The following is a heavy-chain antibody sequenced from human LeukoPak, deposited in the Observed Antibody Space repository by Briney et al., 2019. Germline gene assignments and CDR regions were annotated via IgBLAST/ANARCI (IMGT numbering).Heavy chain of an antibody. CDR2: ISYDGSDK. Sequence: GGSLRLSCAASGFTFSSYGMHWVRQAPGKGLEWVAVISYDGSDKYYADSVKGRFTISRDNSKNTLYLQMNSLRAEDTAVYYCTAGGGTAMVIDYWGQGTLVTVSS. D-gene: IGHD5-18*01. V-gene: IGHV3-30*03. CDR3: TAGGGTAMVIDY. CDR1: GFTFSSYG. J-gene: IGHJ4*02.